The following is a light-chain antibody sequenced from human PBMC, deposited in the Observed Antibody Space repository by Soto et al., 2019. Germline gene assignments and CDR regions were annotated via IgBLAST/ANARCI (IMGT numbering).Light chain of an antibody. Sequence: EIVMTQSPATLSVSPGGRATLSCRASQSVSSNLAWYQQKPGQAPRLLIYRASTRVIGIPARFSGSGSGTEFTLTISSLQSEDFAVYYCQQYNNWPPITFGQGTRLEIK. J-gene: IGKJ5*01. CDR3: QQYNNWPPIT. V-gene: IGKV3-15*01. CDR2: RAS. CDR1: QSVSSN.